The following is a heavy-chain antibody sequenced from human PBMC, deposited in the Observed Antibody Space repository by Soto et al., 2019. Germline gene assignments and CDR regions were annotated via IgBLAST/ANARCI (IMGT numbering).Heavy chain of an antibody. J-gene: IGHJ4*01. V-gene: IGHV4-59*08. Sequence: SETLSLTCTVSGDSISTDYWSWIRQSPGKGLEWIGFIYYGGSTNYNPSLKSRVTISVDTPKNQFSLKLSSVTAADTAVYYCAKNWNWGDYYDSVTYDPNYFDYWGHGVLVTVSS. CDR3: AKNWNWGDYYDSVTYDPNYFDY. CDR2: IYYGGST. CDR1: GDSISTDY. D-gene: IGHD3-22*01.